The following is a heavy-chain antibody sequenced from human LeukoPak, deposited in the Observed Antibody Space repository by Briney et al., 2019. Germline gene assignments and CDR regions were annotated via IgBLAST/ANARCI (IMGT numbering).Heavy chain of an antibody. D-gene: IGHD2/OR15-2a*01. Sequence: PETLSLTSVVSGASPSSSHSNCVRQLPREGLEWICCLSYTGKTEYNPSLTSRVTISLDTSKNQVSLKLRSVTAADTAVYYCSEGYFEPFDHWGQGTLVTVSS. J-gene: IGHJ4*02. CDR3: SEGYFEPFDH. V-gene: IGHV4-59*01. CDR2: LSYTGKT. CDR1: GASPSSSH.